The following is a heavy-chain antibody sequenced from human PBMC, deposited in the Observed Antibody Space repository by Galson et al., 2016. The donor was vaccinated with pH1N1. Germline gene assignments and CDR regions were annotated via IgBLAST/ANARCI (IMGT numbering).Heavy chain of an antibody. V-gene: IGHV3-7*01. D-gene: IGHD3-16*02. CDR2: IKEDGSET. Sequence: SLRLPCAASGFTFSNYWMHWVRQVPGKGLEWVANIKEDGSETYYVDSVRGRFTISRDNAKNSLYLQMNSLRDEDTASYYCARAIGSRSAYWGQGTLVTVSS. CDR3: ARAIGSRSAY. CDR1: GFTFSNYW. J-gene: IGHJ4*02.